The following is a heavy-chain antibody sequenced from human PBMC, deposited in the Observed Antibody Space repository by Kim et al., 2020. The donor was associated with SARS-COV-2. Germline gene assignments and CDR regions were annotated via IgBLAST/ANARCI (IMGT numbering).Heavy chain of an antibody. CDR2: ISSSSSYI. D-gene: IGHD3-9*01. CDR1: GFTFSSYS. J-gene: IGHJ6*02. V-gene: IGHV3-21*01. CDR3: ARDRGLAHYDILTGPGGTRYYGMDV. Sequence: GGSLRLSCAASGFTFSSYSMNWVRQAPGKGLEWVSSISSSSSYIYYADSVKGRFTISRDNAKNSLYLQMNSLRAEDTAVYYCARDRGLAHYDILTGPGGTRYYGMDVWGQGTTVTVSS.